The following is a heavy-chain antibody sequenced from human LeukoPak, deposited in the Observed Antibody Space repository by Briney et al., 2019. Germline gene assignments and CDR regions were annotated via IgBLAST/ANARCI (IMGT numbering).Heavy chain of an antibody. V-gene: IGHV1-2*02. J-gene: IGHJ4*02. CDR3: ARASRELLVAYYFDY. D-gene: IGHD1-26*01. Sequence: ASVKVSCKASGYTFTGYYMHWVRQAPGQGLEWMGWINPNSGGTNYAQKFQGRVTMTRDTSISTAYMELSRLRSDDTAVYYCARASRELLVAYYFDYWGQGTLVTVSS. CDR2: INPNSGGT. CDR1: GYTFTGYY.